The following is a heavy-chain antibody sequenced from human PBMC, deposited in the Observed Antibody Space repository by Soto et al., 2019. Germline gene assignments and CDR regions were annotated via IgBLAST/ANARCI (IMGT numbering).Heavy chain of an antibody. CDR1: GYTFTTFA. J-gene: IGHJ6*02. CDR3: ARDIVCPRCGMEV. Sequence: QVQLVQSGAEEKKPGASVKVSCKASGYTFTTFAMHWVRQAPGQRLEWMGWINAGNGNTKYSQKFQGRVTITRDPYATTVYMELSSLRSEDTAVYYCARDIVCPRCGMEVRGQGTTVTVSS. V-gene: IGHV1-3*05. D-gene: IGHD3-16*02. CDR2: INAGNGNT.